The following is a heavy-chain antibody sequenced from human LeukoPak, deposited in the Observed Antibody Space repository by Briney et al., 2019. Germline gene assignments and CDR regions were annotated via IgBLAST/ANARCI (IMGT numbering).Heavy chain of an antibody. CDR1: GGSISSYY. CDR2: IYYSGST. Sequence: SETLSLTCTVSGGSISSYYWSWIRQPPGKALEWIGYIYYSGSTNYNPSLKSRVTISVDTSKNQFSLKLSSVPAADTPVYYCARGGYCSSTSCLYYFDYWGQGTLVTVSA. J-gene: IGHJ4*02. V-gene: IGHV4-59*01. D-gene: IGHD2-2*01. CDR3: ARGGYCSSTSCLYYFDY.